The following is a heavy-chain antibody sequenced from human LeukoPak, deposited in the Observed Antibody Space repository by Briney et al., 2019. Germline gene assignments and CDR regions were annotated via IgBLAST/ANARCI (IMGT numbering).Heavy chain of an antibody. J-gene: IGHJ4*02. D-gene: IGHD6-19*01. CDR2: ISSSGSYI. CDR3: AVSPGIAVAGTN. V-gene: IGHV3-21*01. CDR1: GFTFSSYS. Sequence: GGSLRLSCAASGFTFSSYSMNWVRQAPGKGLEWVSSISSSGSYIYYADSVKGRFTISRDNAKNSLYLQMNSLRAEDTAVYYCAVSPGIAVAGTNWGQGTLVTVSS.